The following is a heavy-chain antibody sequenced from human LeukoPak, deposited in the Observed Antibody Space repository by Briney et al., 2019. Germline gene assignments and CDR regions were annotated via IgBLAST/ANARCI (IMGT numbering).Heavy chain of an antibody. CDR2: IYPGDSDT. V-gene: IGHV5-51*04. Sequence: GESLKISCKGSGYSSTSYWIGWLRRMPGKGLEGMGIIYPGDSDTRSSPSFPGQLTTSADTPISTAYLQWTSMKAPDTAMSYVTRRHRGYCSGGSFYDDAFDIWGEGTMVTVSS. J-gene: IGHJ3*02. CDR3: TRRHRGYCSGGSFYDDAFDI. D-gene: IGHD2-15*01. CDR1: GYSSTSYW.